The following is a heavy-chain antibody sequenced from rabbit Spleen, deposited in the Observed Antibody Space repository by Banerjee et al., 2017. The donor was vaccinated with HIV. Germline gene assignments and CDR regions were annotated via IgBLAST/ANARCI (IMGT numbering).Heavy chain of an antibody. V-gene: IGHV1S45*01. D-gene: IGHD6-1*01. CDR3: ARSTYGYDDYADLYYAAMDL. Sequence: QEQLVESGGGLVKPEGSLKLSCTASGFSFSNKAVMCWVRQDPGKGLEWIACINAITGKAVYASWAKGRFTFSKTSSTTLTLQMTSLTAADTATYFCARSTYGYDDYADLYYAAMDLWGPGTLVTVS. CDR1: GFSFSNKAV. CDR2: INAITGKA. J-gene: IGHJ6*01.